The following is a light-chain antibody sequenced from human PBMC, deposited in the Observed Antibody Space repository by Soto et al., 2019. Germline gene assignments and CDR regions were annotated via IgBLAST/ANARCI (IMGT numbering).Light chain of an antibody. V-gene: IGKV3-20*01. J-gene: IGKJ5*01. CDR1: QSVSSNY. Sequence: EIVLTQSPGTLSFAPGERATLSCRASQSVSSNYLAWYQQIPGQAPRLLIYGVSSRAAGIPDRFSGSGSGTGFTLTINRLEPEDFAVYYCQQYHNTPITFGQGTRLEIK. CDR2: GVS. CDR3: QQYHNTPIT.